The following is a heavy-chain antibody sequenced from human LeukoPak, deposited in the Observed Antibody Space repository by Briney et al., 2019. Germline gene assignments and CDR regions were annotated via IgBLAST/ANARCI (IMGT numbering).Heavy chain of an antibody. CDR1: GGSISSYY. CDR3: ASTDGGSYGMEYYYYGMDV. J-gene: IGHJ6*02. V-gene: IGHV4-59*08. CDR2: IYYSGST. D-gene: IGHD1-26*01. Sequence: PSETLSLTCTVSGGSISSYYWSWIRQPPGKGLEWIGYIYYSGSTNYNPSLKSRVTISVDTSKNQFSLKLSSMTAADTAVYYCASTDGGSYGMEYYYYGMDVWGQGTTVTVSS.